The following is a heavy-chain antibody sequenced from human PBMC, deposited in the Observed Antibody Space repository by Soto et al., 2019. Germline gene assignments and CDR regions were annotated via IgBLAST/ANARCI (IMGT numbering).Heavy chain of an antibody. CDR1: GFTLSTYS. CDR2: ISKSSTTI. V-gene: IGHV3-48*02. Sequence: GGSLRLSCIASGFTLSTYSMTWVRQAPGKGLEWLSYISKSSTTINYADSVKGRFTISRDNAKNSVYLEMSSLRDEDSAVYYCARDPPNFYYYGMDVRGQGTTVTVSS. J-gene: IGHJ6*02. CDR3: ARDPPNFYYYGMDV.